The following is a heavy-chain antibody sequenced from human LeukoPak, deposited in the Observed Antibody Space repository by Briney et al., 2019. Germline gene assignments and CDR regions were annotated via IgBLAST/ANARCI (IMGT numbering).Heavy chain of an antibody. CDR2: IKHSGST. CDR3: AGDSSSWYVGNY. V-gene: IGHV4-34*01. J-gene: IGHJ4*02. D-gene: IGHD6-13*01. Sequence: KPSETLSLTCAVYGGSFSGYYWSWIRQPPGKGLEWIGEIKHSGSTNYKPSLKSRVTISVDTSKTQFSRKLSSVTAADSAVYYCAGDSSSWYVGNYWGQGTLVTVSS. CDR1: GGSFSGYY.